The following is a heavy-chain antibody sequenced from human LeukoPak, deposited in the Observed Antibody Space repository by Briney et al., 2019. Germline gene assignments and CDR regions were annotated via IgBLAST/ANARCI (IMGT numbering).Heavy chain of an antibody. V-gene: IGHV3-66*04. Sequence: PGGSLRLSCAASGFTVSSNYMSWVRQAPGKGLEWVSVIYSGGSTYYADSVKGRFTISRDNSKNTLYLQMNSLRAEDTAVYYCARLGRLGDYYGSGSHLRGEFYYHYYMDVWGRGTTVTVSS. J-gene: IGHJ6*03. D-gene: IGHD3-10*01. CDR2: IYSGGST. CDR3: ARLGRLGDYYGSGSHLRGEFYYHYYMDV. CDR1: GFTVSSNY.